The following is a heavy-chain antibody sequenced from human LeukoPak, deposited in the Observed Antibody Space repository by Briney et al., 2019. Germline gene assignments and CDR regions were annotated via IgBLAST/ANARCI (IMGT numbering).Heavy chain of an antibody. V-gene: IGHV3-30*18. D-gene: IGHD2-15*01. CDR2: ISYGGSNK. CDR1: GFTFSSYG. J-gene: IGHJ3*02. Sequence: GRSLRLSCAASGFTFSSYGMHWVRQAPGKGLEWVAVISYGGSNKYYADSVKGRFTISRDNSKNTLYLQMNSLRAEDTAVYYCAKGLYCSGGSCYPPPFVPDAFDIWGQGTMVTVSS. CDR3: AKGLYCSGGSCYPPPFVPDAFDI.